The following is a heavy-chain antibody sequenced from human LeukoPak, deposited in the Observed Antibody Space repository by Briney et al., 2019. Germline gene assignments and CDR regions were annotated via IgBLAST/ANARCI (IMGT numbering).Heavy chain of an antibody. D-gene: IGHD1-1*01. V-gene: IGHV3-30*04. CDR3: ASTGVQLERGFDY. CDR1: GFTFSSYA. CDR2: ISYDGSNK. J-gene: IGHJ4*02. Sequence: GGSLRLSCAASGFTFSSYAMHWVRQAPGKGLEWVAVISYDGSNKYYADSVKGRFTISRDNSKNTLYLQMNSLRAEDTAVYYCASTGVQLERGFDYWGQGTLVTVSS.